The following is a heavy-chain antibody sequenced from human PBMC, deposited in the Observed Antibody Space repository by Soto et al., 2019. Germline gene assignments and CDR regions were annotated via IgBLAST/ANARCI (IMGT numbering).Heavy chain of an antibody. V-gene: IGHV4-59*01. J-gene: IGHJ6*02. CDR2: IYYSGST. D-gene: IGHD3-10*01. CDR1: GGSISSYY. Sequence: SSETLSLTCTVSGGSISSYYWSWIRQPPGKGLEWIGYIYYSGSTNYNPSLKSRVTISVDTSKNQSSLKLSSVTAADTAVYYCARDGSIGYYGSGYYGMDVWGQGTTVTVSS. CDR3: ARDGSIGYYGSGYYGMDV.